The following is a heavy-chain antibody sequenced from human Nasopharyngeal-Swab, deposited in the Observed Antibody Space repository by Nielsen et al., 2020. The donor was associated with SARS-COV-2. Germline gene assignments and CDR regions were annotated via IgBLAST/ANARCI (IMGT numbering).Heavy chain of an antibody. CDR3: ARTRGGSYYDAFDI. D-gene: IGHD1-26*01. Sequence: GASLKISCAASGFTFSSYAMHWVRQAPGKGLEWVAVISYDGSNKYYADSVKGRFTISRDNSKNTLYLQMNSLRAEDTAVYYCARTRGGSYYDAFDIWGQGTMVTVS. V-gene: IGHV3-30*04. CDR1: GFTFSSYA. CDR2: ISYDGSNK. J-gene: IGHJ3*02.